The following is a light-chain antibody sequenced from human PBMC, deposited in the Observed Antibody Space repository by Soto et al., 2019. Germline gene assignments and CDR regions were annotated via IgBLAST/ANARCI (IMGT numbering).Light chain of an antibody. CDR2: DAS. V-gene: IGKV1-5*01. Sequence: DIQMTQSPSTLSASVGDRVTITCRASQSISGWLAWYQQKPGEAPKILIYDASSLESGVPSTFSGSRSGTEFTLTISSLQPDDFASYDYQQYDSYSWTFGQRTKVEIK. CDR3: QQYDSYSWT. CDR1: QSISGW. J-gene: IGKJ1*01.